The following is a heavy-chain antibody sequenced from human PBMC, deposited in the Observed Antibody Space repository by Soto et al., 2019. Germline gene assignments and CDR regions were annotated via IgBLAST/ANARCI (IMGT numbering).Heavy chain of an antibody. CDR3: TTYSSSWSGAPRY. D-gene: IGHD6-13*01. CDR1: GFTFSNAW. Sequence: EVQLVESGGGLVKPGGSLRLSCAASGFTFSNAWMNWVRQAPGKGLEWVGRIKSKTDGGTTDYAAPVKGRFTISRDDSKNTLYLQMNSLKTEDTAVYYCTTYSSSWSGAPRYWGQGTLVTVSS. J-gene: IGHJ4*02. CDR2: IKSKTDGGTT. V-gene: IGHV3-15*07.